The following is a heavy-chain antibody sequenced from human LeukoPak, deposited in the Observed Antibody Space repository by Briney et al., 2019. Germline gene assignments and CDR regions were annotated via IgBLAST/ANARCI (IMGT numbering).Heavy chain of an antibody. CDR3: ARVLIAAAGLDAFDI. CDR2: IKQDGSEK. Sequence: GGSLRLSCTASGFTFGDYAMSWVRQAPGKGLEWVANIKQDGSEKYYVDSVKGRFTISRDNAKNSLYLQMNSLRAEDTAVYYCARVLIAAAGLDAFDIWGQGTMVTVSS. J-gene: IGHJ3*02. D-gene: IGHD6-13*01. CDR1: GFTFGDYA. V-gene: IGHV3-7*03.